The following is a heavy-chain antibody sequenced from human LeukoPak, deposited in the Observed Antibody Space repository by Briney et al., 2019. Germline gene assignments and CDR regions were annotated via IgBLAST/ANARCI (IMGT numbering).Heavy chain of an antibody. D-gene: IGHD7-27*01. CDR1: GGSVSRYD. Sequence: PSETLSLTCTVSGGSVSRYDLSGIRQPPGKGLEWIGYIYYSGSTNYSPSLKSRVTISVDTSKNQFSLKLSSVTAADTAVYYCARCWGYFESYGPGSLVTVSS. CDR3: ARCWGYFES. V-gene: IGHV4-59*08. CDR2: IYYSGST. J-gene: IGHJ4*02.